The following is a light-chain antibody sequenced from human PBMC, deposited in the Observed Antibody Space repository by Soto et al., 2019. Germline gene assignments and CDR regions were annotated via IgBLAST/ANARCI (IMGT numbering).Light chain of an antibody. J-gene: IGLJ3*02. Sequence: QSALTQPASVSGSPGQSITISCTGTRSDVGGYNYVSWYQQHPGKAPKLIIYEVTARPSGVSNRFSGSKSGSTASLTISGLLADDEADYYCTSYTSGTTLVVFGGGTKLTVL. CDR3: TSYTSGTTLVV. CDR2: EVT. V-gene: IGLV2-14*01. CDR1: RSDVGGYNY.